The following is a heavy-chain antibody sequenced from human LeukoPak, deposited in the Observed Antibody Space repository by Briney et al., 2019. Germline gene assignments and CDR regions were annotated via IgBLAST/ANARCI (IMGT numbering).Heavy chain of an antibody. CDR1: GFTFSSYW. Sequence: GGSLRLSCAASGFTFSSYWMHWVRQAPGKGLVWVSRINSDGSSTSYADSVKGRFTISRDNAKNTLYLQMNSLRAEDTAVYYCAGGYGDYVLGRFDYWGQGTLVTVSS. CDR2: INSDGSST. J-gene: IGHJ4*02. CDR3: AGGYGDYVLGRFDY. D-gene: IGHD4-17*01. V-gene: IGHV3-74*01.